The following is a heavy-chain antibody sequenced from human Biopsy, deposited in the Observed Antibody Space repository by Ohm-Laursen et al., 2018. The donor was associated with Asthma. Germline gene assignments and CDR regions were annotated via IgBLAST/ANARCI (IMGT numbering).Heavy chain of an antibody. D-gene: IGHD3-10*01. CDR2: ISVYNGNT. Sequence: SVKVSCKTSGYTFNSAGITWVRQAPGQGLEWMGWISVYNGNTKVAQKLQDRVTMITDTSTSTAYMKLRSLRSDDTAVYYCARVRGDGSGSSIDNYFGMDVWGQGTTVTVSS. J-gene: IGHJ6*02. CDR3: ARVRGDGSGSSIDNYFGMDV. CDR1: GYTFNSAG. V-gene: IGHV1-18*01.